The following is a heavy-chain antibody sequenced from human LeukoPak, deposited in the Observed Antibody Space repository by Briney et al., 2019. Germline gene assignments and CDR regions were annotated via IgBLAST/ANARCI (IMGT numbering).Heavy chain of an antibody. V-gene: IGHV3-48*04. CDR2: ISSSSSTI. CDR3: AELGITMIGGV. Sequence: GGSLRLSCAASGFTFSSYSMNWVRQAPGKGLEWVSYISSSSSTIYCADSVKGRFTISRDNAKNSLYLQMNSLRAEDTAVYYCAELGITMIGGVWGKGTTVTISS. J-gene: IGHJ6*04. D-gene: IGHD3-10*02. CDR1: GFTFSSYS.